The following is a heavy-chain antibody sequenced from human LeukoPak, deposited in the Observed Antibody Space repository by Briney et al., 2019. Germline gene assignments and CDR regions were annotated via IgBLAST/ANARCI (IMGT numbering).Heavy chain of an antibody. J-gene: IGHJ4*02. CDR1: GFSLSISG. Sequence: PGGSLRLSCGASGFSLSISGMNWVRQAPGKGLEWVSYISSSSDLMSYVASVKGRFTVSRDNAKNSLFLQMNSLRDEDTAVYYCARVLRGLYNLGDWGQGTLVTVSS. D-gene: IGHD3-10*01. CDR3: ARVLRGLYNLGD. V-gene: IGHV3-48*02. CDR2: ISSSSDLM.